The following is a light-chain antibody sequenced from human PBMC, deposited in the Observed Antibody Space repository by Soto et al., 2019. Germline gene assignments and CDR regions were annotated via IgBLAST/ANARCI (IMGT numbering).Light chain of an antibody. V-gene: IGKV1-5*01. Sequence: DIPMTQSPSTLSASVGDRVTITCRASQSISSWLAWYQQKPGKAPKLLIYGASSLESGVPSRFSGSGSGTEFTLTISSLQPDDFATYYCQQYNFYPYTFGQGTKLEIK. J-gene: IGKJ2*01. CDR1: QSISSW. CDR2: GAS. CDR3: QQYNFYPYT.